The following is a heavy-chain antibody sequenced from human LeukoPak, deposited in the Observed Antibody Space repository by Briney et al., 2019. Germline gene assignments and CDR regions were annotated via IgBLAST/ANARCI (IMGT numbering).Heavy chain of an antibody. CDR2: ISSSSSTI. CDR3: ARDRARPGRYFDWLLYDPPYYYYYGMDV. D-gene: IGHD3-9*01. J-gene: IGHJ6*02. Sequence: GGSLRLSCAASGFTFSSYSMNWVRQAPGKGLEWVSYISSSSSTIYYADSVKGRFTISRDNAKNSLYLQMNSLRAEDTAVYYCARDRARPGRYFDWLLYDPPYYYYYGMDVWGQGTTVTVSS. V-gene: IGHV3-48*01. CDR1: GFTFSSYS.